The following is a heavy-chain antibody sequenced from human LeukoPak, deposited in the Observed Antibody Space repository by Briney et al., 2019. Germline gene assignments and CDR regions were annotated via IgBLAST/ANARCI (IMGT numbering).Heavy chain of an antibody. CDR3: ARHLGRDYYYGMDV. J-gene: IGHJ6*02. CDR1: GGSISSYY. CDR2: IYYSGST. D-gene: IGHD2-15*01. V-gene: IGHV4-59*08. Sequence: SESLSLTCTVSGGSISSYYWSWIRQPPGKGLEWIGYIYYSGSTNYNPSLKSRVTISVDTSKNQFSLKLSSVTAADTAVYYCARHLGRDYYYGMDVWGQGTMVTVSS.